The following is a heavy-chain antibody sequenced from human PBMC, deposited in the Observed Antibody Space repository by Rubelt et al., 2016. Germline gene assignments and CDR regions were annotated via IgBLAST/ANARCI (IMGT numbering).Heavy chain of an antibody. Sequence: QVQLQESGPGLVKPSETLSLTCTVSGGSISRYYWSWIRQPAGEGLEWIGRIYTRGSTNYNPSLKRRVTMSVDMAKNPFALKLSSVTAADTGVYYCARVGSYALFDYWGQGTLVTVSS. V-gene: IGHV4-4*07. CDR2: IYTRGST. J-gene: IGHJ4*02. D-gene: IGHD1-26*01. CDR1: GGSISRYY. CDR3: ARVGSYALFDY.